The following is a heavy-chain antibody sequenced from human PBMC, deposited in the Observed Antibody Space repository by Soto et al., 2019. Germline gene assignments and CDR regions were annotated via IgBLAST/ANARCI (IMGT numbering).Heavy chain of an antibody. CDR3: ASLAGAKEGFDY. Sequence: EVQLVESGGGLVQPGGSLRLSCAASGFILTDHYMDWVRQAPGKGLEWVGRTTNKANSYTTEYAASVKGRFTISRDDSKNSLYLQMNSLKTEDTAVYYCASLAGAKEGFDYWGQGTLFTVSS. D-gene: IGHD1-26*01. V-gene: IGHV3-72*01. J-gene: IGHJ4*02. CDR2: TTNKANSYTT. CDR1: GFILTDHY.